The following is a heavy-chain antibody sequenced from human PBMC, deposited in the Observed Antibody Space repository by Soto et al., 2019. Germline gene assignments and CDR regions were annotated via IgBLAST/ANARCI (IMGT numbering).Heavy chain of an antibody. CDR2: ISYEGSNK. Sequence: QVQLVESGGGVVQPGRSLRLSCAASGFTFSSYGMHWVRQAPGKGLEWVAVISYEGSNKYYADSVKGRFTISRDNSKNTLYLQMNSLRAEDTAVYYCAKDPYSSGWYFDYWGQGTLVTVSS. J-gene: IGHJ4*02. CDR1: GFTFSSYG. V-gene: IGHV3-30*18. D-gene: IGHD6-19*01. CDR3: AKDPYSSGWYFDY.